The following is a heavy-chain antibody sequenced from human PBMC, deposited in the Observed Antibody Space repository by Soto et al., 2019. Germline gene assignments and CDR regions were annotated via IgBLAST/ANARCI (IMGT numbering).Heavy chain of an antibody. V-gene: IGHV1-69*02. Sequence: QVQLVQSGAEVKKPGSSVKVSCQASGSTFSSYTVSWVRQAPGQGLEWMGRIIPVLGVTHYAPKCKDRVTISADKSKTTAYMELSSLRSGDTAVYYCARRRYCGADCYSKYYYGMDVWGQGTTVTVSS. CDR2: IIPVLGVT. CDR1: GSTFSSYT. CDR3: ARRRYCGADCYSKYYYGMDV. D-gene: IGHD2-21*02. J-gene: IGHJ6*02.